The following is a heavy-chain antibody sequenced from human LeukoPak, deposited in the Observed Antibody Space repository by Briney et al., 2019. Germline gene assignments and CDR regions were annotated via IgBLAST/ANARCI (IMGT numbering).Heavy chain of an antibody. CDR2: ISTDSLTI. CDR1: GFTFSSHA. D-gene: IGHD1-26*01. V-gene: IGHV3-48*04. Sequence: GGSLRLSCAASGFTFSSHAMNWVRQAPGEGLEWISSISTDSLTIKYADFVSGQFTISRDNAEHLLFLQMNSLRAEDTAVYYCARKAQTGSHSGPFDIWGQGTLVTVSS. CDR3: ARKAQTGSHSGPFDI. J-gene: IGHJ3*02.